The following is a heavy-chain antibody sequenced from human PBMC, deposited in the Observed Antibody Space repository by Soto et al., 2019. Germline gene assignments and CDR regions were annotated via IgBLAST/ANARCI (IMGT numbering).Heavy chain of an antibody. V-gene: IGHV4-4*07. CDR1: GASISGFY. D-gene: IGHD3-22*01. J-gene: IGHJ1*01. CDR2: IYATGTT. Sequence: ETLSLTCTVSGASISGFYWSWIRKSAGKGLEWIGRIYATGTTDYNPSLKSRVMMSVDTSKKQFSLKLRSVTAADTAVYYCVTNGEDYDSSGPKYFPHWGQGTLVTASS. CDR3: VTNGEDYDSSGPKYFPH.